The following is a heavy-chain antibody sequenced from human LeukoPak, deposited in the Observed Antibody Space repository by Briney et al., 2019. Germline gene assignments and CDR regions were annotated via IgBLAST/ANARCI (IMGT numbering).Heavy chain of an antibody. V-gene: IGHV3-30*18. CDR2: ISYDGSNK. D-gene: IGHD4-23*01. CDR3: AKDFSAHYGGYSLDY. CDR1: GFAFGGSG. J-gene: IGHJ4*02. Sequence: GGSLRLSCVASGFAFGGSGMHWVRQAPGKGLEWVAVISYDGSNKFYGDSVKGRFTISRDNSKNTLYLQLNSLRIEDTAVYYCAKDFSAHYGGYSLDYWGQGTLVTVSS.